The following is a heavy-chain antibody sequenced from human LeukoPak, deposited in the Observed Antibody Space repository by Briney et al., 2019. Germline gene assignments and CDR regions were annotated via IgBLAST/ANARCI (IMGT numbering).Heavy chain of an antibody. CDR3: ARHRVIRYGEFYYYCGMDV. CDR1: GGSFSGYY. D-gene: IGHD4-17*01. J-gene: IGHJ6*02. CDR2: INHSGST. Sequence: PSETLSLTCAVYGGSFSGYYWSWIRQPPGKGLEWIGEINHSGSTNYNPSLKSRVTISVDTSKNQFSLKLSSVTAADTAVYYCARHRVIRYGEFYYYCGMDVWGQETTVTVSS. V-gene: IGHV4-34*01.